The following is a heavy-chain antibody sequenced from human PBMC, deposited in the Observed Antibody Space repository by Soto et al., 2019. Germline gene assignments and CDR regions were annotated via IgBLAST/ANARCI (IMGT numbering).Heavy chain of an antibody. D-gene: IGHD4-4*01. CDR2: ITASGGTT. CDR3: AKGKNGYSYWFDL. V-gene: IGHV3-23*01. Sequence: EVQLLESGGGLVQPGGSLGLSCSASGFTFSSYAMTWVRQTPGKGLEWVSSITASGGTTYYADSVKGQFTISRDNSKNTLHLQMNSLRVEDTAVYYCAKGKNGYSYWFDLWGQGTLFTVSS. J-gene: IGHJ5*02. CDR1: GFTFSSYA.